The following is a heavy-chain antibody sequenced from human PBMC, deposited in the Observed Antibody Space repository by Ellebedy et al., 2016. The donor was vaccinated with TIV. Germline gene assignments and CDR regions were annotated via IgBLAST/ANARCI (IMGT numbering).Heavy chain of an antibody. V-gene: IGHV3-13*01. CDR2: FGSGGDS. Sequence: GESLKISCAASGFTFRIYDMHWVRQSIGKGLEWVSAFGSGGDSYYPASVKGRFTTSRENAKSSVYLQMNSLRVGDTAVYYCVRGGAAPHNRYFDFWGRGTLVTVSS. CDR1: GFTFRIYD. D-gene: IGHD1-14*01. CDR3: VRGGAAPHNRYFDF. J-gene: IGHJ2*01.